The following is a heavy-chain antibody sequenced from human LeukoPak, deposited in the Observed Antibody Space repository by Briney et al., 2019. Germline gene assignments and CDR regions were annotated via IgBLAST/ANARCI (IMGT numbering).Heavy chain of an antibody. J-gene: IGHJ6*02. D-gene: IGHD3-9*01. Sequence: GASVNVSCKASGYTFTGYYMHWGRQAPGQGLEWMGWINPNSGGTNYAQKFQGRVTMTRDTSINAAYMELSRLRSDDTAVYYCARVDIGYFDWLYYYGMDVWGQGTTVTVSS. CDR2: INPNSGGT. CDR1: GYTFTGYY. CDR3: ARVDIGYFDWLYYYGMDV. V-gene: IGHV1-2*02.